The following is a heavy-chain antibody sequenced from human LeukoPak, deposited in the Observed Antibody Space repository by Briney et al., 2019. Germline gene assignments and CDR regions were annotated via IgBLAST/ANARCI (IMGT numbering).Heavy chain of an antibody. D-gene: IGHD3-9*01. CDR2: INHIGST. Sequence: SETLSLTCAVYGGSFSGYYWSWIRQPPGKGLEWIGEINHIGSTNYNPSLKSRVTISVDTSKNQFSLKLSSVTAADTAVYYCAKTVGNDILTGYYFTAFDIWGQGTMVTVSS. CDR3: AKTVGNDILTGYYFTAFDI. J-gene: IGHJ3*02. CDR1: GGSFSGYY. V-gene: IGHV4-34*01.